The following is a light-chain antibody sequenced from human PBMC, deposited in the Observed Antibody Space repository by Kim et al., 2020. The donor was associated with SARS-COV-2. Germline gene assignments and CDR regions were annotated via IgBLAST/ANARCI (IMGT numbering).Light chain of an antibody. CDR2: QDS. Sequence: SYELTQPPSVSVSPGQTASITCSGDKLGDKYACWYQQKPGQSPVLVIYQDSKRPSGIPERFSGYNSGNTATLTISGTQAMDEADYYCQAWDSSTEVFGGGTKLTV. V-gene: IGLV3-1*01. J-gene: IGLJ3*02. CDR1: KLGDKY. CDR3: QAWDSSTEV.